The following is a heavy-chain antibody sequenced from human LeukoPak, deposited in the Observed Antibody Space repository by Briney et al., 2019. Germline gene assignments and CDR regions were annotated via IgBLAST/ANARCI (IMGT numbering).Heavy chain of an antibody. CDR3: VRAYSRGYSDDFDY. Sequence: GGSLRLSCAASGFTISDYYMSWFRQAPGKGLEWLSYISGDNGSIYYADSVRGRFTISRDNAKNSLYLQVNSLRGEDTAVYYCVRAYSRGYSDDFDYWGQGTLVTVSS. J-gene: IGHJ4*02. CDR2: ISGDNGSI. D-gene: IGHD6-25*01. CDR1: GFTISDYY. V-gene: IGHV3-11*01.